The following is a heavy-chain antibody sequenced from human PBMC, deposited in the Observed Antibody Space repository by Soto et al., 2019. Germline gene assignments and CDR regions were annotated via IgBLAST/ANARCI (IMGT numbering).Heavy chain of an antibody. CDR3: ARDTRYSSGYYAS. CDR1: GFTFSSDA. D-gene: IGHD6-19*01. J-gene: IGHJ4*02. V-gene: IGHV3-30-3*01. Sequence: PGGSLRLSCAASGFTFSSDAMHWVRQAPGKGLEWVAVTSYDGTSKYYADSVKGRFFISRENFKSTLYLQMNSLRPEDTAVYYCARDTRYSSGYYASWGQGTLVTASS. CDR2: TSYDGTSK.